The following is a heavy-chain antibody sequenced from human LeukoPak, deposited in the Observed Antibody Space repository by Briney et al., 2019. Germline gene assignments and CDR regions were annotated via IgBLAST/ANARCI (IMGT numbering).Heavy chain of an antibody. CDR2: IYYTGTT. D-gene: IGHD1-1*01. Sequence: PSETLSLTCTVSGGFMGRGGYYWSWVRQSPGKGLEWIGYIYYTGTTNYNPSLKSRVTMSVDTSKNQFSLNLSSVTAADTAVYYCARVPTPYDTTGLLDPWGQGALVTVSS. CDR1: GGFMGRGGYY. J-gene: IGHJ5*02. CDR3: ARVPTPYDTTGLLDP. V-gene: IGHV4-31*03.